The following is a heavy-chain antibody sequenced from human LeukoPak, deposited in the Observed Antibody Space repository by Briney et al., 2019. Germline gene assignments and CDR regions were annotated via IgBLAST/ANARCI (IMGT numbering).Heavy chain of an antibody. CDR1: GFTFSSYW. J-gene: IGHJ4*02. V-gene: IGHV3-7*01. CDR3: ARELDGTSGWSVYFDY. Sequence: GGSLRLSCAASGFTFSSYWMSWVRQAPGKGLEWVANIKQDGSEKYYVDSVKGRFTISRDNAKNSMYLQMNSLRAEDTAVYYCARELDGTSGWSVYFDYWGQGTLVTVSS. CDR2: IKQDGSEK. D-gene: IGHD6-19*01.